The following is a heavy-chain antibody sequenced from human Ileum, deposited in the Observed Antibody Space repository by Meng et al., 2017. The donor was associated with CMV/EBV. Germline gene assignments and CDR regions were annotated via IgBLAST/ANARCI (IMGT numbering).Heavy chain of an antibody. CDR2: IYSNGCA. D-gene: IGHD1-26*01. CDR3: VRKEVGTMMNS. J-gene: IGHJ4*02. CDR1: GGSVTSRSYN. Sequence: SETLSLTCIVSGGSVTSRSYNWNWIRQSPGKGLEWIGYIYSNGCADYSSSLKSRVTLSVDTSKNHFSLKLTSVTAADTAVYYCVRKEVGTMMNSWGQGTLV. V-gene: IGHV4-61*03.